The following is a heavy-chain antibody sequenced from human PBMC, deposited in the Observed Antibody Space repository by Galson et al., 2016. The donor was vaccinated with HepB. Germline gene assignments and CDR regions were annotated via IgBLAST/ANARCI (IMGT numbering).Heavy chain of an antibody. CDR1: GFSFSSHG. D-gene: IGHD2-15*01. Sequence: SLRLSCAASGFSFSSHGLHWVRQAPGKGLEWVAMIYLDGRQKYYVDCVKGRFTISRDNSQSTGYLQMNSLRAEDTAVYYCARQNLGHCSGGRGRCSPDGPDIWGQGTVVTVSS. CDR2: IYLDGRQK. J-gene: IGHJ3*02. CDR3: ARQNLGHCSGGRGRCSPDGPDI. V-gene: IGHV3-33*01.